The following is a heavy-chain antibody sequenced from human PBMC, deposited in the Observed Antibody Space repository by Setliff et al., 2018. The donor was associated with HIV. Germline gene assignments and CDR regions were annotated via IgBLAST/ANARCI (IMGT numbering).Heavy chain of an antibody. J-gene: IGHJ6*02. CDR1: GGSISSNSYY. V-gene: IGHV4-39*01. D-gene: IGHD3-10*01. CDR3: ARHDITLVRGLV. CDR2: IYHSGRT. Sequence: SETLSLTCTVSGGSISSNSYYWGWIRQPPGKGLEWIGSIYHSGRTYYNPSLKSRVTISVATSKNQFSLKLNSVTAADTAVYYCARHDITLVRGLVWGQGTTVTVSS.